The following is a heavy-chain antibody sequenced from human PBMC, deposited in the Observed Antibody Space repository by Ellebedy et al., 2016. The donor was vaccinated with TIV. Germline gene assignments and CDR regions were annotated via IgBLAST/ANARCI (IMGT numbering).Heavy chain of an antibody. Sequence: ASVKVSCKASGYTFTSYAMHWVRQAPGQRLEWMGWINAGNGNTKYSQKFQGRVTITRDTSATTAYMDLSSLRSEDTAVYYCARDASSYDYVWGTYRGLFDYWGQGTLVTVSS. CDR2: INAGNGNT. CDR1: GYTFTSYA. J-gene: IGHJ4*02. CDR3: ARDASSYDYVWGTYRGLFDY. D-gene: IGHD3-16*02. V-gene: IGHV1-3*01.